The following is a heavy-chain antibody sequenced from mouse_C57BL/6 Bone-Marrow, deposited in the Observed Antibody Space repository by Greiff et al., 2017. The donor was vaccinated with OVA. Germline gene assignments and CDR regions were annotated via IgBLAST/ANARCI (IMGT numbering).Heavy chain of an antibody. Sequence: EVKLMESGGGLVQPGGSMKLSCVASGFTFSNYWMNWVRQSPEKGLEWVAQIRLKSDNYATHYAESVKGRFTISRDDSKSSVYLHMNNLRAEDTGIYYCTGGATKAYWGQGTLVTVSA. V-gene: IGHV6-3*01. CDR3: TGGATKAY. CDR1: GFTFSNYW. CDR2: IRLKSDNYAT. J-gene: IGHJ3*01. D-gene: IGHD3-1*01.